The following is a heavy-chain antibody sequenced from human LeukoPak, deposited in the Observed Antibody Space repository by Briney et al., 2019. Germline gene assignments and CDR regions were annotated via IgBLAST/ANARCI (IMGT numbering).Heavy chain of an antibody. J-gene: IGHJ6*03. CDR3: ASSRLGYCSSTSCSSYYYYYYMDV. CDR2: IIPIFGTA. D-gene: IGHD2-2*01. CDR1: GGTFSSYA. V-gene: IGHV1-69*05. Sequence: SVKVSCKASGGTFSSYAISWVRQAPGQGLEWMRGIIPIFGTANYAQKFQGRVTITTDESTSTAYMELSSLRSEDTAVYYCASSRLGYCSSTSCSSYYYYYYMDVWGKGTTVTVSS.